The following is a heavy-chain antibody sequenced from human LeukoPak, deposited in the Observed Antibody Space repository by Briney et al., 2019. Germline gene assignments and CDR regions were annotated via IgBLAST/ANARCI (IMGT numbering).Heavy chain of an antibody. CDR3: ARDRVRGMPNWFDP. Sequence: ASVKVSCKASGYTFTSYAMHWVRQAPGQRLEWMGWINAGNGNTKYSQKFQGRVTITRDTSASTAYMELRSLRSDDTAVYYCARDRVRGMPNWFDPWGQGTLVTVSS. J-gene: IGHJ5*02. CDR1: GYTFTSYA. D-gene: IGHD3-10*01. CDR2: INAGNGNT. V-gene: IGHV1-3*01.